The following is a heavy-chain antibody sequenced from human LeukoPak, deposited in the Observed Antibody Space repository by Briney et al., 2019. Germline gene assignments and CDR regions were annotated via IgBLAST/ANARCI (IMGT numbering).Heavy chain of an antibody. V-gene: IGHV1-69*05. D-gene: IGHD3-22*01. CDR2: IIPIFGTA. CDR1: GGTFSSYA. CDR3: ARCPSGYYPFDY. Sequence: SVKASCKASGGTFSSYAISWVRQAPGQGLEWMGGIIPIFGTANYAQKFQGRVTITTDESTSTAYMELSSLRSEDTAVYYCARCPSGYYPFDYWGQGTLVTVSS. J-gene: IGHJ4*02.